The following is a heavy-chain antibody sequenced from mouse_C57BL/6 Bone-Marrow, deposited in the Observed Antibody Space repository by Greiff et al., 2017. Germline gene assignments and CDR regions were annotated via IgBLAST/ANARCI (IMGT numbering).Heavy chain of an antibody. V-gene: IGHV1-55*01. CDR1: GYTFTSYW. D-gene: IGHD1-1*01. CDR3: AILLLRFYYAMDY. CDR2: FYPRSGST. Sequence: VQLQQSGAELVKPGASVKMSCKASGYTFTSYWITWVKQRPGKGLEWIGDFYPRSGSTNYNEKFKSTATLTVDTSSSNAYMQLSSLTSEDSAVYYCAILLLRFYYAMDYWGQGTTVTVSS. J-gene: IGHJ4*01.